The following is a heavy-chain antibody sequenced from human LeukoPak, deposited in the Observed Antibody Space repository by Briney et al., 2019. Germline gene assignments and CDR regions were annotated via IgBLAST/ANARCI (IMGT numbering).Heavy chain of an antibody. Sequence: SGGSLRLSCTASGFTFGDYAMSWFRQAPGKGLEWVSAISGSGGSTYYADSVKGRFTISRDNSKNTLYLQMNSLRAEDTAVYYCAKDVGYCSGGSCHAPPDYWGQGTLVTVSS. CDR1: GFTFGDYA. J-gene: IGHJ4*02. CDR3: AKDVGYCSGGSCHAPPDY. D-gene: IGHD2-15*01. V-gene: IGHV3-23*01. CDR2: ISGSGGST.